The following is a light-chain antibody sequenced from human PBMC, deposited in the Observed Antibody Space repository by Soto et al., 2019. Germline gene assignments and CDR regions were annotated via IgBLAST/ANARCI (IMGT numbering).Light chain of an antibody. V-gene: IGKV1-5*03. CDR1: QSISSR. CDR3: QQYNSYLWM. J-gene: IGKJ1*01. CDR2: KAS. Sequence: DIQMTQSPSTLSASVGDRVTITCRASQSISSRLAWYHQKPGKAPKLLIYKASSFESDVPSRFSGSRSGTEFTLNISSLQPDDFATYYCQQYNSYLWMFDQGTKVEIK.